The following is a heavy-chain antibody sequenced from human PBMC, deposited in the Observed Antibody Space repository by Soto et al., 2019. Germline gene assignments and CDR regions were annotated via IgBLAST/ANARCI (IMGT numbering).Heavy chain of an antibody. CDR1: GGSFSGYY. CDR2: INHSAST. V-gene: IGHV4-34*01. J-gene: IGHJ5*02. CDR3: ASKGITLVRGTNWFDP. Sequence: SETLSLTCSVYGGSFSGYYWSWIRQSPGKGLEWIGEINHSASTNYNPSLYSRVTISLDTSKNQCSLKLSSVSAADTAMHYCASKGITLVRGTNWFDPWGQGTLVTVSS. D-gene: IGHD3-10*01.